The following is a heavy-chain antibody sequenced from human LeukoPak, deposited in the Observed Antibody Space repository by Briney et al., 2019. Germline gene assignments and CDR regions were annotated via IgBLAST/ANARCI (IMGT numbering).Heavy chain of an antibody. D-gene: IGHD6-13*01. J-gene: IGHJ4*02. CDR2: INHSGST. V-gene: IGHV4-34*01. CDR3: ARGEGHAGYYFDS. Sequence: SETLSLTCAVYGGSFSGYYWSWIRQPPGKGLEWIGEINHSGSTNYNPSLKSRVTLSVDTSKNQFSLTLNSVTAADTAVYYCARGEGHAGYYFDSWGQGSLVTVSS. CDR1: GGSFSGYY.